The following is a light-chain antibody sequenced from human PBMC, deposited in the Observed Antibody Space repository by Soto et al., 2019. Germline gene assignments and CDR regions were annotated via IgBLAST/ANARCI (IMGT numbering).Light chain of an antibody. V-gene: IGKV3-15*01. Sequence: EIVMTQSPATLSVSPGERATLSCRASQSVSSNLAWYQQNPGQAPRLLIYGASSRATGNPARFSGSGSVTEFTLTISSLQSEDFAVYYCQQYNNWPPLTFGGVTKVEIK. CDR1: QSVSSN. CDR3: QQYNNWPPLT. CDR2: GAS. J-gene: IGKJ4*01.